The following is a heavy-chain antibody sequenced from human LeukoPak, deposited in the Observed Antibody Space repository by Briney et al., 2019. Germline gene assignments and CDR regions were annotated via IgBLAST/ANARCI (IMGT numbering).Heavy chain of an antibody. V-gene: IGHV3-30*18. CDR3: AKLRELVTYYYYYGLDV. CDR1: GFTFSNYG. D-gene: IGHD1-1*01. J-gene: IGHJ6*02. CDR2: ISYDGVNK. Sequence: GGSLRLSCAASGFTFSNYGMHWVRQAPGKGLERVALISYDGVNKYYADSVKGRFTISRDNSKNTLYLRMNSLRVEDTALYYCAKLRELVTYYYYYGLDVWAKGPRSPSP.